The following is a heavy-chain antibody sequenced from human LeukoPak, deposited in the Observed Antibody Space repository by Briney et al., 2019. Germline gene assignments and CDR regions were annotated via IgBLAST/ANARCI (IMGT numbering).Heavy chain of an antibody. J-gene: IGHJ5*02. CDR1: GFSFDDYG. V-gene: IGHV3-43*02. CDR3: SKDSGRSSSWYWWFDL. D-gene: IGHD6-13*01. CDR2: ISGDGADT. Sequence: GGSLRLSCAASGFSFDDYGMLWVRQAPGKGLEWVSLISGDGADTYYGESVKGRFTISRDNSKNSLYLQMNSLRTDDTAFYYCSKDSGRSSSWYWWFDLWGQGTLVTVSS.